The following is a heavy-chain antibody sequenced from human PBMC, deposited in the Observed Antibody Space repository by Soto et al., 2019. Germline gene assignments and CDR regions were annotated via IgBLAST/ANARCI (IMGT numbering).Heavy chain of an antibody. V-gene: IGHV3-23*01. D-gene: IGHD3-16*01. CDR1: GFPFSSYA. Sequence: GSLRLSCVASGFPFSSYAMSWVRQTPGKGLEWVSGISGSGGRTYYADSVKGRLTISRDNSNNTLSLQMHILRVEDTAVYFCAKGGYYSLFDIWGQGTVVTVSS. J-gene: IGHJ3*02. CDR3: AKGGYYSLFDI. CDR2: ISGSGGRT.